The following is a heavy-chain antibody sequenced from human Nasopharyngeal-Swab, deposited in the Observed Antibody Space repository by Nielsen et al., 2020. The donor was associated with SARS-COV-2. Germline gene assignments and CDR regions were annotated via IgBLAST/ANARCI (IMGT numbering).Heavy chain of an antibody. CDR1: GFSISSGSYS. Sequence: SETLSLTCTVSGFSISSGSYSWSCIRQPAGKGLEWIGRIYTSGSTNYNPSLKSRVTISVDTSKNQFSLKLSSVTAADTAVYYCARVTGYSSGWRGFDYWGQGTLVTVSS. CDR2: IYTSGST. D-gene: IGHD6-19*01. V-gene: IGHV4-61*02. CDR3: ARVTGYSSGWRGFDY. J-gene: IGHJ4*02.